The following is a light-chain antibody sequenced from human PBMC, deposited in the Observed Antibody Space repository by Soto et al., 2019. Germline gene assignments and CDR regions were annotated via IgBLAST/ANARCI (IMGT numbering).Light chain of an antibody. V-gene: IGKV3-20*01. Sequence: IVLTQSPGTLSLSPGERATLSCRASQSVSSSYLALYQQKPGQAHRLLIYGASSRATGIPDRFSGSGSGTDFTLTISRLEPEDFAVYYCQQYDSSPITSGQGTRLEIK. CDR2: GAS. CDR1: QSVSSSY. J-gene: IGKJ5*01. CDR3: QQYDSSPIT.